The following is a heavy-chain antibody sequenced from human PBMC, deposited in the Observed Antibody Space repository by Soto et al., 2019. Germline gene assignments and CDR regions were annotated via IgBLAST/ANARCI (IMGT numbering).Heavy chain of an antibody. CDR1: GGSISSGGYY. CDR2: IYYSGST. D-gene: IGHD3-22*01. J-gene: IGHJ6*02. Sequence: PSETLSLTCTVSGGSISSGGYYWSWVRQHPGKGLEWIGYIYYSGSTYYNPSLKSRVTISVDTSKNQFSLKLSSVTAADTAVYYCARDLYYYDSSGYEVDYYYGMDVWGQGTTFTVSS. V-gene: IGHV4-31*03. CDR3: ARDLYYYDSSGYEVDYYYGMDV.